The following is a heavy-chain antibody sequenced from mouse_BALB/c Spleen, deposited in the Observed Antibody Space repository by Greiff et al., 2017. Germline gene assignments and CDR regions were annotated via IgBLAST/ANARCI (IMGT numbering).Heavy chain of an antibody. CDR2: ISSGGST. D-gene: IGHD1-1*01. CDR3: ARNYYGSSYPFAY. V-gene: IGHV5-6-5*01. J-gene: IGHJ3*01. Sequence: EVKLVESGGGLVKPGGSLKLSCAASGFTFTFYAMSWVRQTPEKRLEWVASISSGGSTYYPDSVKGRFTISRDNARNILYLQMSSLRSEDTAMYYCARNYYGSSYPFAYWGQGTLVTVSA. CDR1: GFTFTFYA.